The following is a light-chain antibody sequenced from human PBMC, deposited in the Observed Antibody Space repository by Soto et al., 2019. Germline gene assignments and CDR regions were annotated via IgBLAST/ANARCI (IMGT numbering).Light chain of an antibody. V-gene: IGLV4-69*01. Sequence: QPVLTQSPSASASLGASVKLTCTLSSGHSTYHIAWPQQQPEKGPRYLMKLNSDGNHIKGDGIPDRFSGSSSRAERYLTISSLPSEDAAAYYCQTWGTGVVFGGGTKLTVL. CDR2: LNSDGNH. CDR1: SGHSTYH. J-gene: IGLJ2*01. CDR3: QTWGTGVV.